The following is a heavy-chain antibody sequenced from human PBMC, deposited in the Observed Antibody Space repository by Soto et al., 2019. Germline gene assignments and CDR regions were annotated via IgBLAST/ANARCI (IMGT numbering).Heavy chain of an antibody. CDR1: GFTFSSYA. V-gene: IGHV3-30-3*01. D-gene: IGHD3-10*01. CDR2: ISYDGSNK. Sequence: QVQLVESGGGVVQPGRSLRLSCAASGFTFSSYAMHWVRQAPGKGLEWVAVISYDGSNKYYADSVKGRFTISRDNSKNTLYLQMNSLRAEDTAVHYCASDEAPLLITMVRGVSYYYYYGMDVWGQGTTVTVSS. J-gene: IGHJ6*02. CDR3: ASDEAPLLITMVRGVSYYYYYGMDV.